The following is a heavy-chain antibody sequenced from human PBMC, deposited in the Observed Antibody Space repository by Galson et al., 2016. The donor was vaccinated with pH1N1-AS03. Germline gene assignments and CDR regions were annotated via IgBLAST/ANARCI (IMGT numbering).Heavy chain of an antibody. Sequence: ETLSLTCAVSGGSISSRDHFWVWIRQTPGKGLEWIGHIYYSGNSYYNPSLKSRVNFSVDTSKNQFSLKLASVTAADTAVYYCAKTVFTDAFDIWSPGTRVSVSS. D-gene: IGHD4-11*01. J-gene: IGHJ3*02. CDR3: AKTVFTDAFDI. CDR2: IYYSGNS. CDR1: GGSISSRDHF. V-gene: IGHV4-39*01.